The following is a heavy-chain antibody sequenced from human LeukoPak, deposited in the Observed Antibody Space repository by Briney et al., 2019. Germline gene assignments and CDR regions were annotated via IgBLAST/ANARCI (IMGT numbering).Heavy chain of an antibody. CDR2: IRYDGSNK. J-gene: IGHJ4*02. D-gene: IGHD6-19*01. CDR1: GFTFSSYG. CDR3: AKDRPTDGAVAGKIDY. V-gene: IGHV3-30*02. Sequence: PGGSLRLSCAASGFTFSSYGMHWVRQAPGKGLEWVAFIRYDGSNKYYADSVKGRFTISRDNSKNTLYLQMNSLRAEDTAVYYCAKDRPTDGAVAGKIDYWGQGTLVTVSS.